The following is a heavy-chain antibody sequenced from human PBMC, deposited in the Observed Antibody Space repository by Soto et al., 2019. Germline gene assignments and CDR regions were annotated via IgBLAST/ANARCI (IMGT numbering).Heavy chain of an antibody. J-gene: IGHJ5*02. CDR2: ISAYNGNT. V-gene: IGHV1-18*01. Sequence: ASVKVSCKASGYTFTSYGISWVRQAPGQGLEWMGWISAYNGNTNYAQKLQGRVTMTTDTSTSTAYMELRSLRSDDTAVYYCARDIPYCSGGSCYSTRPIDPWGQGTLVTVSS. CDR1: GYTFTSYG. CDR3: ARDIPYCSGGSCYSTRPIDP. D-gene: IGHD2-15*01.